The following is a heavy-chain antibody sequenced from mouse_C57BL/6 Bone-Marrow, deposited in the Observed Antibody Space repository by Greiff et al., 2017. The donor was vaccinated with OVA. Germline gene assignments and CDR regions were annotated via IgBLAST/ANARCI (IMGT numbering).Heavy chain of an antibody. Sequence: QVQLQQSGAELVKPGASVKMSCKASGYTFTSYWITWVKQRPGQGLEWIGDIYPGSGSTNYNEKFKSKATLTVDTSSSTAYMQLSSLTSEDSAVYYCARDYYGNPYYFDYWGQGTTLTVSS. D-gene: IGHD2-1*01. J-gene: IGHJ2*01. CDR1: GYTFTSYW. V-gene: IGHV1-55*01. CDR3: ARDYYGNPYYFDY. CDR2: IYPGSGST.